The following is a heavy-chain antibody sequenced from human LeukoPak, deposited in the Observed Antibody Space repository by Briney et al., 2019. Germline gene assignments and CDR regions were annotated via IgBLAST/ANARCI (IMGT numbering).Heavy chain of an antibody. J-gene: IGHJ6*03. CDR1: GGSFSGYY. V-gene: IGHV4-34*01. D-gene: IGHD3-10*01. CDR3: ARLAGTPPYYYYYYMDV. Sequence: SETLSLTCAVYGGSFSGYYWSWIRQPPGKGLEWIGEINHSGSTNYNPSLKSRVTISVDTSKNQFSLKLNSVTAADTAVYYCARLAGTPPYYYYYYMDVWGKGTTVTISS. CDR2: INHSGST.